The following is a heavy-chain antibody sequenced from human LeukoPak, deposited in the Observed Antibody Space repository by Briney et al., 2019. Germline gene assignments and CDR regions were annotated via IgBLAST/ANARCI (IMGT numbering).Heavy chain of an antibody. D-gene: IGHD1-26*01. CDR3: ATAYSESYNY. Sequence: SETLSLTCTVSGGSISSSSYYWGWIRQPPGKGLEWIGSIYYSGSTYYNPSLKSRITLSIDTSKNQFSLELSSVTAADTAVYYCATAYSESYNYWGQGTLVTVSS. J-gene: IGHJ4*02. V-gene: IGHV4-39*07. CDR1: GGSISSSSYY. CDR2: IYYSGST.